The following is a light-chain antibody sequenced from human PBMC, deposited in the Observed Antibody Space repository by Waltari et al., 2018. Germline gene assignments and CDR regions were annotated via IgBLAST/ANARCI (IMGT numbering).Light chain of an antibody. V-gene: IGKV1-39*01. CDR3: QQSYSTWT. CDR1: QTISDY. CDR2: AAS. J-gene: IGKJ1*01. Sequence: DIQMTQSPPSLSASVGDRAAISCRASQTISDYLNWYQQKPGKAPKLLIYAASSLQTGVPSRFSGSGSGTDFTLTISGLQPEDIATYYCQQSYSTWTFGQGTKVELK.